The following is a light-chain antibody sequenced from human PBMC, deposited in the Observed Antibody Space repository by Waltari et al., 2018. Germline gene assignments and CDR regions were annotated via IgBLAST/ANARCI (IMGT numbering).Light chain of an antibody. J-gene: IGKJ2*01. CDR3: QQYKSYPYT. Sequence: DIQMPQSPSSLSASVGDRVTITCRASQDIGKSLTWFQQKPGKAPKSLIYNTYILQSGVPSKFSGSGTGTDFTLTISSLQPEDFATYYCQQYKSYPYTFGQGTNLETK. CDR2: NTY. CDR1: QDIGKS. V-gene: IGKV1-16*02.